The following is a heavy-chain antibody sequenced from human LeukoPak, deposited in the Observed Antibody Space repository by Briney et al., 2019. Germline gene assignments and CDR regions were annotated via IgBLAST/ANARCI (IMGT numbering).Heavy chain of an antibody. V-gene: IGHV1-18*01. CDR1: GYTFTSYG. Sequence: ASVKVSCKASGYTFTSYGISWVRQAPGQGLEWMGWISAYNGNTNYAQKLQGRVTMTTDTSTSTAYMELRSLRSGDTAVYYCARSDDYSRFGEVGYYYYYMDVWGKGTTVTVSS. D-gene: IGHD3-10*01. J-gene: IGHJ6*03. CDR2: ISAYNGNT. CDR3: ARSDDYSRFGEVGYYYYYMDV.